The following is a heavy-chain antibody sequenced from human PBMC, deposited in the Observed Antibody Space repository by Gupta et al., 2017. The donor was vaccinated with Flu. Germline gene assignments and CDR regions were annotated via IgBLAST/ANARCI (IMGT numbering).Heavy chain of an antibody. CDR2: ISGGTT. D-gene: IGHD4-17*01. CDR3: VKDAGYGEYAH. J-gene: IGHJ1*01. CDR1: GFTFSAFG. V-gene: IGHV3-23*01. Sequence: EVQLLESGGDLAQPGGSLRLSCEASGFTFSAFGMRWVRQAPGKGLEWVSTISGGTTYYSDSVKGRFTISKDTSKNTLFLQMNSLRAEDTAVYYCVKDAGYGEYAHWGQGTLLTVSS.